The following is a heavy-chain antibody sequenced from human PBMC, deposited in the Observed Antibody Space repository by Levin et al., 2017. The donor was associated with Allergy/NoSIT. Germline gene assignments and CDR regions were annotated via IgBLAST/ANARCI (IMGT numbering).Heavy chain of an antibody. Sequence: ASVKVSCRTSGYTLTHYGVNWVRQAPGQGLEWMGWIGAYSGDTNYAQKFQDRVTMTTDTSTGTVYMELRSLRSDDTAVYYCGRDSTVAGPDPPDYWGQGSLVTVSS. V-gene: IGHV1-18*01. CDR2: IGAYSGDT. CDR3: GRDSTVAGPDPPDY. CDR1: GYTLTHYG. D-gene: IGHD6-19*01. J-gene: IGHJ4*02.